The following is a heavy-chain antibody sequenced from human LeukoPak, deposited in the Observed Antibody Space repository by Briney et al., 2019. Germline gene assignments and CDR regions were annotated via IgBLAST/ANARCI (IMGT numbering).Heavy chain of an antibody. V-gene: IGHV3-23*01. Sequence: GGSLRLSCAASGFTFSNSWMNWVRQAPGKGLEWVSGISGSGGSTYYADSVKGRFTISRDNSKNTLNLQMNSLRAADTAVYYCAKDRPIAVAGPRWFDPWGQGTLVTVSS. CDR2: ISGSGGST. CDR3: AKDRPIAVAGPRWFDP. D-gene: IGHD6-19*01. J-gene: IGHJ5*02. CDR1: GFTFSNSW.